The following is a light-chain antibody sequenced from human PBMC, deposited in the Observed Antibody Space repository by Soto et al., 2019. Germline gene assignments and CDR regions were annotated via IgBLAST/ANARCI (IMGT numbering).Light chain of an antibody. CDR3: SSYSISSTYV. CDR1: NSAVGAYNY. J-gene: IGLJ1*01. CDR2: DVS. Sequence: SVLNQPSPVSWSPGQSITLSFSWNNSAVGAYNYVSWYQKHPGKAPKLMIYDVSYRPSGVSNRFSGSKSGNTASLTISGLQAEDEADYYCSSYSISSTYVFGTGTKVTVL. V-gene: IGLV2-14*01.